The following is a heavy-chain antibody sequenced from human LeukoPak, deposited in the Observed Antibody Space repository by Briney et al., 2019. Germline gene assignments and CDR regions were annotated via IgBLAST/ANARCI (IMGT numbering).Heavy chain of an antibody. Sequence: SETLSLTCSVSGASITSYYWSWVRQPPGKGLEWIGHIYYSGSTKYNPTLMSRVTISIDTSKNQFSLKLSSVTAADTAVYYCARGHRDFGYWGQGTLVTVSS. V-gene: IGHV4-59*12. CDR2: IYYSGST. CDR1: GASITSYY. CDR3: ARGHRDFGY. J-gene: IGHJ4*02.